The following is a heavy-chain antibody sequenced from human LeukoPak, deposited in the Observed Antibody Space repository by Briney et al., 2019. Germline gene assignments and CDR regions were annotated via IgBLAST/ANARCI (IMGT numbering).Heavy chain of an antibody. V-gene: IGHV1-18*01. CDR2: ISAYNGNT. CDR3: ARDDATELAYCGGDCYLAY. D-gene: IGHD2-21*02. J-gene: IGHJ4*02. Sequence: GASVKVSCKASGYTFTSYGISWVRQAPGQGLEWMGWISAYNGNTNYAQKLQGRVTMTTDTSTSTAYMELRSLRSDDTAVYYCARDDATELAYCGGDCYLAYWGQGTLVTVSS. CDR1: GYTFTSYG.